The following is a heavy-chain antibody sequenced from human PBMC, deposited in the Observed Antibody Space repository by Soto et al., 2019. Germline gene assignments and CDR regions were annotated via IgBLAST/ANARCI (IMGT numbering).Heavy chain of an antibody. CDR2: IWYCGTNK. J-gene: IGHJ4*02. CDR3: ARDVVDY. Sequence: QVQLVESGGGVVQPGRSLRLSCVASGFTFSNYGMHWVRQAPGKGLEWVAVIWYCGTNKYYADSVKGRFTISRDNSKNTLYLQLESLRVADTAVYYCARDVVDYWGQGTLVTVSS. D-gene: IGHD2-21*01. CDR1: GFTFSNYG. V-gene: IGHV3-33*01.